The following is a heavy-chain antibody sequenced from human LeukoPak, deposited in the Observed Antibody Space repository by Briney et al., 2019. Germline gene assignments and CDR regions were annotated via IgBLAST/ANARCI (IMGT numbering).Heavy chain of an antibody. V-gene: IGHV3-23*01. CDR1: GFTFSSYA. J-gene: IGHJ4*02. Sequence: GGSLRLSCAASGFTFSSYAMSWVRQAPGKGLEWVSAISGSGGSTYYADSVKGRFTISRDNSKNTLYLQMNSLRAEDTAVYYCATGGGWSRGNYRASDYWGQGTLVTVSS. D-gene: IGHD6-19*01. CDR3: ATGGGWSRGNYRASDY. CDR2: ISGSGGST.